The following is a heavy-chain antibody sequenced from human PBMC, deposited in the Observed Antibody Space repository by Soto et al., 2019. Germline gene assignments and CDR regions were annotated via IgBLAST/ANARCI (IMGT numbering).Heavy chain of an antibody. CDR1: GYSFTHYW. CDR3: ARQMGFEYTSSRFDP. Sequence: GESLKISCKTSGYSFTHYWIVWVRQRPGKGLEWMGIIYPDDSDTKYSPSFQGQVTISVDKSINTAYLHWSSPKASDTAIYYCARQMGFEYTSSRFDPWGQGTLVTVSS. D-gene: IGHD6-6*01. J-gene: IGHJ5*01. V-gene: IGHV5-51*01. CDR2: IYPDDSDT.